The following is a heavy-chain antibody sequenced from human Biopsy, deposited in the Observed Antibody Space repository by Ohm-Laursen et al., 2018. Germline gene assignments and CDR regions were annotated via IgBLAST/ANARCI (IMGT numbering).Heavy chain of an antibody. D-gene: IGHD2-8*01. CDR2: INCKTGAT. CDR3: ARDPLNGHKHFDY. J-gene: IGHJ4*02. CDR1: SYTFTDYN. V-gene: IGHV1-2*02. Sequence: GSSVKVSCKASSYTFTDYNIHWMRQAPGQGLEWLGYINCKTGATNYAQKFQGTVTMTRDTSISTAYLALGSFRSADTAIYYCARDPLNGHKHFDYWGQGSLVTVSS.